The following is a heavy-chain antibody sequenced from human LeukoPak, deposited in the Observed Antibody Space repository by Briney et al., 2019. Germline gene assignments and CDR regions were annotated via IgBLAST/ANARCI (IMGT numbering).Heavy chain of an antibody. CDR1: GYTFTNYG. D-gene: IGHD6-6*01. CDR2: ISAYNGNT. CDR3: ARDRSTSSL. Sequence: GASVKVSCKASGYTFTNYGISWVRQAXGQGLEWMGWISAYNGNTDYAQKFQGRVNMTIDTSTSTAYMELRSLISDDTAVYYCARDRSTSSLWGQGTLVTVSS. V-gene: IGHV1-18*01. J-gene: IGHJ4*02.